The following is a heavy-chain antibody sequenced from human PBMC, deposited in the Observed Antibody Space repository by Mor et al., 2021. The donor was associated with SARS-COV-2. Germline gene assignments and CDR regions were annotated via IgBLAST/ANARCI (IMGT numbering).Heavy chain of an antibody. V-gene: IGHV1-18*01. CDR3: ARDSPCAYYFDY. D-gene: IGHD2-21*01. J-gene: IGHJ4*02. Sequence: SYASTFQGRVTMTADTSTSTAYMDLRSLTSDDTAVYYCARDSPCAYYFDYWGQGTLVTVSS.